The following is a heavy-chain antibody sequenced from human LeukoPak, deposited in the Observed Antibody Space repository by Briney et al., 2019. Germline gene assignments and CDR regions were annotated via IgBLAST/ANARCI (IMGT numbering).Heavy chain of an antibody. CDR1: AFTFSSYA. J-gene: IGHJ4*02. Sequence: GGSLRLSCAASAFTFSSYAMYWVRQAPGKGLEWVAVISYDGSNKYYAESVKGRFTISRDNSKHMLYLQMNSLRAEDTAVYYCARADDIVVVVAAMVDYWGQGTLVTVSS. CDR3: ARADDIVVVVAAMVDY. V-gene: IGHV3-30*04. D-gene: IGHD2-15*01. CDR2: ISYDGSNK.